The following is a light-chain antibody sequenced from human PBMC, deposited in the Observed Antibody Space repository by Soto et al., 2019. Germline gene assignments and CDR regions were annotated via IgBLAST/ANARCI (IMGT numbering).Light chain of an antibody. CDR2: KAS. CDR3: QQYNSYSRT. J-gene: IGKJ1*01. V-gene: IGKV1-5*03. Sequence: DIQVTQSPSTLSGSVGDRVTITCRASQTISSWLAWYQQKPGKARKLLIYKASTLKSGVTSRFSGNGSGREFSITISILEPDDFATYDCQQYNSYSRTFGQGTKV. CDR1: QTISSW.